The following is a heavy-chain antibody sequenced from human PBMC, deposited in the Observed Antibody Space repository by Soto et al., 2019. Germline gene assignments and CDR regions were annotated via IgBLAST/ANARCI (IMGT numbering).Heavy chain of an antibody. CDR2: ISSSSSYI. Sequence: WALRLSCAASGLTFRSYSMNGVRQAPGKGLEWVSSISSSSSYIYYADSVKGRFTISRDNAKNSLHLQMNSLRAEYTAVYYCARYYYYYGSGSYYNGAYYYYGMGVCGQGPTVTVSS. CDR3: ARYYYYYGSGSYYNGAYYYYGMGV. J-gene: IGHJ6*02. CDR1: GLTFRSYS. V-gene: IGHV3-21*01. D-gene: IGHD3-10*01.